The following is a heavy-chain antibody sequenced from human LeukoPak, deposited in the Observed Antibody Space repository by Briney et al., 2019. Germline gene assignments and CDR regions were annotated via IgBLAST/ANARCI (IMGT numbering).Heavy chain of an antibody. CDR2: ISGSGGST. CDR1: GFTFSTSA. D-gene: IGHD1-26*01. Sequence: GGSLRLSCVVSGFTFSTSAMSWVRQAPGKGLEWVSGISGSGGSTYYADSVKGQFTISRDNSKNTLYLQMNSLRAEDTAVYYCAKDPFRATPRHWGQGTLVTVSS. V-gene: IGHV3-23*01. J-gene: IGHJ1*01. CDR3: AKDPFRATPRH.